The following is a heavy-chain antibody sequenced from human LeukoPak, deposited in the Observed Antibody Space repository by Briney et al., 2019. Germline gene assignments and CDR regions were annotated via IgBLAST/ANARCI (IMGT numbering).Heavy chain of an antibody. V-gene: IGHV1-69*13. D-gene: IGHD1-26*01. CDR2: IIPIFGTP. CDR1: GGTFSSSG. J-gene: IGHJ4*02. Sequence: ASVKVSCKASGGTFSSSGFTWVRQAPGQGLEWMGAIIPIFGTPNYAQRFQGRVTITADESTSTAYMELSSLRSEDTAVYYCARLEGAGGWGQGTLVTVSS. CDR3: ARLEGAGG.